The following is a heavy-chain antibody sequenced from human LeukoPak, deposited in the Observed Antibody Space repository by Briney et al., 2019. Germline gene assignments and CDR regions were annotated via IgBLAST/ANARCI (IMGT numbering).Heavy chain of an antibody. V-gene: IGHV4-4*07. D-gene: IGHD2/OR15-2a*01. CDR1: GGSLSGSY. CDR3: AKLLLPASKGAFII. CDR2: INFSGTT. Sequence: SETLSLTCSVSGGSLSGSYWSWIRQSAGERPEYIGRINFSGTTNYNPSLRSRVTLSMGTSKNQVSLDLSAVTAADTAVYYCAKLLLPASKGAFIIWGLGTLVTVSS. J-gene: IGHJ3*02.